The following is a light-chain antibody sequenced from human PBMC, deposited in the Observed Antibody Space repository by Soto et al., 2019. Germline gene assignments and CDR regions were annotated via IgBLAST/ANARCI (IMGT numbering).Light chain of an antibody. Sequence: EIVLTQSPGTLSLSPGEGATLSCRASQSVSSSYLAWYQQKPGQAPRLLIYGASSRATGITDRFSGSGSGTDFPLTISSLELEDFAVYYCKQYGSSPAWTFGQGTKVDIK. J-gene: IGKJ1*01. CDR1: QSVSSSY. CDR2: GAS. V-gene: IGKV3-20*01. CDR3: KQYGSSPAWT.